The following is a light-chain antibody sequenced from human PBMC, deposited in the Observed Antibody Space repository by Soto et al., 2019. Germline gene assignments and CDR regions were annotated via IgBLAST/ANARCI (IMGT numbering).Light chain of an antibody. Sequence: QSVLTQPPSVSAAPGQKVTISCSGSSSNIGNNYVSWYQQVPGTAPKLLMFDNNKRPSVIPDRFSGSKSGTSATLGITGLQTGDEADYYCEAWDDSLTTVLFGGGTKLTVL. CDR2: DNN. CDR3: EAWDDSLTTVL. J-gene: IGLJ2*01. CDR1: SSNIGNNY. V-gene: IGLV1-51*01.